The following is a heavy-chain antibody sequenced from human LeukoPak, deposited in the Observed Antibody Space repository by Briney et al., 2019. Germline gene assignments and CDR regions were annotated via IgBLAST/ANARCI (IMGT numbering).Heavy chain of an antibody. V-gene: IGHV4-34*01. CDR3: ERAGAWIQLWPRRNWFDP. CDR2: INHSGST. J-gene: IGHJ5*02. CDR1: GGSFSGYY. D-gene: IGHD5-18*01. Sequence: SETLSLTCAVYGGSFSGYYWSWIRQPPGKGLEWIGEINHSGSTNYNPSLKSRVTISVDTSKNQFSLKLSSVTAADTAVYYCERAGAWIQLWPRRNWFDPWGQGTLVTVSS.